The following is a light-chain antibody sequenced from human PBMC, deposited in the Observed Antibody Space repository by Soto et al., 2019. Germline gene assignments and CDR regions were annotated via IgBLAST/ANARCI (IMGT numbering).Light chain of an antibody. CDR2: DAS. J-gene: IGKJ4*01. CDR1: QSVNSN. V-gene: IGKV3-15*01. Sequence: EIVMTQSPATLSVSPGERATLSCRASQSVNSNLAWYRQKPGQAPRLLISDASTRATGVPASFSGGGSGTEFTITISSLQSDDSVIYYCQQYSFWPPLTFGGGTKVEIK. CDR3: QQYSFWPPLT.